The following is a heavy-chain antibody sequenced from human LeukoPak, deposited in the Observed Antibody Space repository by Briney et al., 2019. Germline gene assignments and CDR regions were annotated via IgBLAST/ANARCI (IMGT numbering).Heavy chain of an antibody. CDR3: AREDGSGWSVDLIDY. J-gene: IGHJ4*02. V-gene: IGHV4-39*02. CDR1: GGSISSRTYY. Sequence: SETLSLTCTVSGGSISSRTYYWAWIRQPPGKGLEWMGSVHYSGSTFYNPSLKSRVTISVDTSKSQFSLKLRSVTAADTAVYYCAREDGSGWSVDLIDYWGQGTLVTVSS. D-gene: IGHD6-19*01. CDR2: VHYSGST.